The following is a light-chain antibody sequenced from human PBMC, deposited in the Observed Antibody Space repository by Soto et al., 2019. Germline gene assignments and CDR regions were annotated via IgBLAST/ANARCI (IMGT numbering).Light chain of an antibody. J-gene: IGKJ1*01. V-gene: IGKV3-15*01. CDR1: QSVSNN. CDR2: DAS. Sequence: ILMTQSPATLSVSPGERATLSCRASQSVSNNLAWYQQKPGQAPRLLIYDASTRATGIPARFSGSGSGTEFTLTIRGLQSEDFSVYYCQHYNNWPPWTFGHGNKVEIK. CDR3: QHYNNWPPWT.